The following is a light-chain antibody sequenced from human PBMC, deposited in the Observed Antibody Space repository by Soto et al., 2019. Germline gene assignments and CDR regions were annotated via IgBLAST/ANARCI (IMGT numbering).Light chain of an antibody. Sequence: QSALTQPASVSGSPGQSISISCTGTSSDVGTYNLVSWYQQHPGKAPKLIIYEGGKLPSGVSNRFSGSKSGNTASLTISGLQAEDEADYYFCSFTITSTLVFGGGTKVTVL. CDR2: EGG. V-gene: IGLV2-23*01. J-gene: IGLJ2*01. CDR3: CSFTITSTLV. CDR1: SSDVGTYNL.